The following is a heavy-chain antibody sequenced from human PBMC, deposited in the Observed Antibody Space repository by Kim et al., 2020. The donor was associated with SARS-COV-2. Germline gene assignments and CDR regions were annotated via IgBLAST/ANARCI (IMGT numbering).Heavy chain of an antibody. CDR2: SSGRGTST. J-gene: IGHJ1*01. CDR1: GFSLSGYC. V-gene: IGHV3-48*04. D-gene: IGHD3-10*01. CDR3: ARAVSAEESHRIGVYFLH. Sequence: GGSLRLSCAASGFSLSGYCMTWVRQAPGRGLQWVSASSGRGTSTFYVDSVQGRFTISRDNAKNSLLLHMSNLRGEDSGIYYCARAVSAEESHRIGVYFLHWGQGTLVTVSS.